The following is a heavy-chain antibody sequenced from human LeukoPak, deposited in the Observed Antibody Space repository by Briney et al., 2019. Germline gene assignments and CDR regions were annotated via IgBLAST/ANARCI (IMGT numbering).Heavy chain of an antibody. D-gene: IGHD3-10*01. J-gene: IGHJ4*02. V-gene: IGHV1-3*01. CDR3: ARGWFGELFFNLPDY. Sequence: ASVKVSCKASGYTFTSYAMHWVRQAPGQRLEWMGWINAGNGNTKYSQKFQGRVTITRDTSASTAYMELSSLRSEDTAVYYCARGWFGELFFNLPDYWGQGTLVTVSS. CDR1: GYTFTSYA. CDR2: INAGNGNT.